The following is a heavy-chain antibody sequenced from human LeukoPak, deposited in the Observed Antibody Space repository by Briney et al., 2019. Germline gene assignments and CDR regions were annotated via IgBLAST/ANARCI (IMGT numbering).Heavy chain of an antibody. J-gene: IGHJ6*03. D-gene: IGHD1-14*01. CDR1: GGSFSGYY. CDR2: INHSGST. Sequence: SETLSLTCAVYGGSFSGYYWSWIRQPPGKGLEWIGEINHSGSTNYNPSLKSRVTISVDTSKNQFSLKLSSVTAADTAVYYCARWSVNQNYYYYYMDVWGKGTTVTVSS. CDR3: ARWSVNQNYYYYYMDV. V-gene: IGHV4-34*01.